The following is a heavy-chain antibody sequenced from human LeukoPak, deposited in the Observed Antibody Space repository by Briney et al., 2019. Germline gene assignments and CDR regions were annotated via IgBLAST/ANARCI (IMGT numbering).Heavy chain of an antibody. D-gene: IGHD3-10*01. CDR1: GFICSSYI. Sequence: GGSLRLSCVASGFICSSYIRSWVRQPPGKGLEWLSYISAGSTTMYYAHSLKGRITSPRHNAKHSLYLQMNSLRDEDTALYYCALMVRGVNYFDCWGQGTLVTVSS. CDR2: ISAGSTTM. J-gene: IGHJ4*02. CDR3: ALMVRGVNYFDC. V-gene: IGHV3-48*02.